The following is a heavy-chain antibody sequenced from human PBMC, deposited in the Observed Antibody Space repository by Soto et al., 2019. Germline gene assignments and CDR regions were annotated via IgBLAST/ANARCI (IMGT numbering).Heavy chain of an antibody. CDR3: AKGPGMTGSGPLGDLNTYYGMDV. CDR1: GFTFSSYA. Sequence: GGSLRLSCAASGFTFSSYAMSWVRQAPGKGLEWVSAISGSGGSTYYADSVKGRFTISRDNSKNTLYLQMNSLRAEDTAVYYCAKGPGMTGSGPLGDLNTYYGMDVWGQGTTVTVSS. V-gene: IGHV3-23*01. D-gene: IGHD3-10*01. CDR2: ISGSGGST. J-gene: IGHJ6*02.